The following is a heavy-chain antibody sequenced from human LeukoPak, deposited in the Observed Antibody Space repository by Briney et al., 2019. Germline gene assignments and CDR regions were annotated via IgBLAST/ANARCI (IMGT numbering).Heavy chain of an antibody. CDR1: GFSFRGFA. CDR2: ISDSGGGT. V-gene: IGHV3-23*01. D-gene: IGHD1-26*01. J-gene: IGHJ4*02. CDR3: VKTMGAIDHDY. Sequence: GGSLRLSCAASGFSFRGFAMTWVRQAPGKGLEWVSDISDSGGGTYYADSVKGRFTISRDNSKNTLYLQMNSLRAEDTAVYYCVKTMGAIDHDYWGQGTLVTVSS.